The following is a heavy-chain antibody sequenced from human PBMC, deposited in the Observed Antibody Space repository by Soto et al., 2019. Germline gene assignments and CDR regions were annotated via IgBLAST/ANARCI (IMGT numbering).Heavy chain of an antibody. Sequence: EVQLVESGGGLVQPGGSLRLSCVASGFTLSSYDMHWVRQATGDALEWVSVIGTAGDTYYSDAVKGRFTISREDAKSSLYLQMNSLRAGDTAVYYCARKTRGLYYNMDVWGQGTTVTVSS. CDR3: ARKTRGLYYNMDV. CDR2: IGTAGDT. J-gene: IGHJ6*02. CDR1: GFTLSSYD. D-gene: IGHD2-2*01. V-gene: IGHV3-13*04.